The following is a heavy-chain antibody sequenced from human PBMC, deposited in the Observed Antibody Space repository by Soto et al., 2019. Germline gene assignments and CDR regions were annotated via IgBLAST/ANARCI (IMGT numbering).Heavy chain of an antibody. V-gene: IGHV1-8*01. CDR3: ARGFTIVRGHIGY. Sequence: QVQLVQSGAEVKKPGASVKVSCKASGYTFTSYDINCVRQATGQGLERMGWMNPNSCNTGYAQKFQGRVTMTRNTSISTAYMELSSLRSEDTAVYYCARGFTIVRGHIGYWGQGTLVTVSS. D-gene: IGHD3-10*01. CDR1: GYTFTSYD. CDR2: MNPNSCNT. J-gene: IGHJ4*02.